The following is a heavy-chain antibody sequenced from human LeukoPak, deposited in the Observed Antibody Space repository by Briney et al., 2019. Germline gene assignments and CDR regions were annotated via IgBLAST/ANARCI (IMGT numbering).Heavy chain of an antibody. V-gene: IGHV5-51*01. CDR1: AYSFTSYW. J-gene: IGHJ4*02. Sequence: GESLKISCKGPAYSFTSYWIAWVRQMPGKGLEWMGIIYPDDSDTRYSPSFQGQVTISADKSISTAYLQWSGLKASDTAMYYCARQAIAVAAKEGGKYYFDYWGQGTLVTVSS. CDR3: ARQAIAVAAKEGGKYYFDY. CDR2: IYPDDSDT. D-gene: IGHD6-19*01.